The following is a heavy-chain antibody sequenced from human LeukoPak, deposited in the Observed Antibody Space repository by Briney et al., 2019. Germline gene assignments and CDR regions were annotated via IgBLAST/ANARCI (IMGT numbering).Heavy chain of an antibody. CDR3: ARGGRGWLSPYYFDY. D-gene: IGHD3-22*01. CDR2: INPNSGGT. J-gene: IGHJ4*02. V-gene: IGHV1-2*02. Sequence: ASVKVSCKASGYTFTGYYMNWARQAPGQGLEWMGWINPNSGGTNYAQKFQGRVTMTRDTSISTAYMELSRLRSDDTAVYYCARGGRGWLSPYYFDYWGQGTLVTVSS. CDR1: GYTFTGYY.